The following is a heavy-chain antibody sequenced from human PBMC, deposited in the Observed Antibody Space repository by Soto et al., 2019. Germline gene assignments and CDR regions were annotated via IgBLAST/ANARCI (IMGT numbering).Heavy chain of an antibody. J-gene: IGHJ4*02. D-gene: IGHD3-22*01. Sequence: SETLSLTCAVYGGSFSSYYWGWIRQPPGKGLEWIGSIYYSGSTYYNPSLKSRVTISVDTSKNQFSLKLSSVTAADTAVYYCASGITMIVVGTVDYWGQGTLVTVSS. CDR3: ASGITMIVVGTVDY. V-gene: IGHV4-39*01. CDR2: IYYSGST. CDR1: GGSFSSYY.